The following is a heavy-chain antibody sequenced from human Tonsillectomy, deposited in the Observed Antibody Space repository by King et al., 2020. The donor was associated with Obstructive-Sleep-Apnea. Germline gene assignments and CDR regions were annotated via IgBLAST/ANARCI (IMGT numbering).Heavy chain of an antibody. CDR2: IYYSGST. CDR3: ARDLTIVVVPAAMRGDYYYYGMDV. CDR1: GGSISSSSYY. D-gene: IGHD2-2*01. V-gene: IGHV4-39*07. Sequence: LQLQESGPGLVKPSETLSLTCTVSGGSISSSSYYWGWIRQPPGKGLEWIGSIYYSGSTYYNPSLKSRVTISVDTSKNQFSLKLSSVTAADTAVYYCARDLTIVVVPAAMRGDYYYYGMDVWGQGTTVTVSS. J-gene: IGHJ6*02.